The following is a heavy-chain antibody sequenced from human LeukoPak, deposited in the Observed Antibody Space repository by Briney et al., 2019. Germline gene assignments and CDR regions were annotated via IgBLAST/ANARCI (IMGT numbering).Heavy chain of an antibody. CDR1: GGSFNGYY. CDR2: INHIGTT. D-gene: IGHD2-21*02. CDR3: ARLVVTAPQYHYHMDV. J-gene: IGHJ6*02. V-gene: IGHV4-34*01. Sequence: SETLSLTCNVSGGSFNGYYWTWIRQPPGKGLEWIAEINHIGTTNHNPSLKSRVTVSTDTSKKQFFLKLTSVTAADTALYYCARLVVTAPQYHYHMDVWCEGTTVTVSS.